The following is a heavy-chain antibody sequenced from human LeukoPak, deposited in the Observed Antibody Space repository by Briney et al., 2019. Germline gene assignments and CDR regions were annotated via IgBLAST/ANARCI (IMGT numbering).Heavy chain of an antibody. CDR1: GFTFSSYA. CDR2: ISYDGSNK. Sequence: GGSLRLSCAASGFTFSSYAMHWVRQAPGKGLEWVAVISYDGSNKYYADSVKGRFTISRDNSKNTLYLQMNSLRAEDTAVYYCARESSGWYLDYWGQGTLVTVSS. V-gene: IGHV3-30*04. D-gene: IGHD6-19*01. J-gene: IGHJ4*02. CDR3: ARESSGWYLDY.